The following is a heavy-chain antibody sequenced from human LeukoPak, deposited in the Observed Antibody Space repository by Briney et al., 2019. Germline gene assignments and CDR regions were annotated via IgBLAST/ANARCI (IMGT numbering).Heavy chain of an antibody. CDR2: ISYDGSNK. Sequence: PGRSLRLSCAASGFTFSSYAMHWVRQAPGKGLEWVAVISYDGSNKYYADSVKGRFTISRNNSKNTLYLQMNSLRAEDTAVYYCAKDRRDYGGTYYFDYWGQGTLVTVSS. D-gene: IGHD4-23*01. V-gene: IGHV3-30-3*01. CDR3: AKDRRDYGGTYYFDY. J-gene: IGHJ4*02. CDR1: GFTFSSYA.